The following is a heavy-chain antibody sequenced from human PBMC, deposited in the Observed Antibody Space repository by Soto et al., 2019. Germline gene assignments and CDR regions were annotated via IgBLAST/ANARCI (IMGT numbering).Heavy chain of an antibody. CDR3: AADLPQPWLGPLYYYYGMVV. J-gene: IGHJ6*02. CDR2: IVVGSGNT. Sequence: SVEVSCKASGFTFTSSAVQWVRQARGQRLEWIGWIVVGSGNTNYAQKFQERVTITRDMSTSTAYMELSSLRSEDTAVYYCAADLPQPWLGPLYYYYGMVVLGQGTTVTVSS. CDR1: GFTFTSSA. D-gene: IGHD6-19*01. V-gene: IGHV1-58*01.